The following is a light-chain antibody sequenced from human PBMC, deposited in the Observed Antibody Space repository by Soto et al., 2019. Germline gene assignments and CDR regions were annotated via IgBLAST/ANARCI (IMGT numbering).Light chain of an antibody. Sequence: QSALTQPASVSGSPGQSITISCTGTSSDVGSYNLVSWYQQHPGKAPKLMIYEVTSRPSGVSNRFSGSKSGNTASLTISGLQAEDEADYYCVSYATSTTLYVFGSGTKVTVL. J-gene: IGLJ1*01. CDR2: EVT. CDR3: VSYATSTTLYV. V-gene: IGLV2-14*02. CDR1: SSDVGSYNL.